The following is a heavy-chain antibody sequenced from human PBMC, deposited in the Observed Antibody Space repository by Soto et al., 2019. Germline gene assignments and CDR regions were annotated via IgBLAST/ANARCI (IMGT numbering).Heavy chain of an antibody. D-gene: IGHD2-15*01. V-gene: IGHV5-51*01. Sequence: PGESLKISCKASGYSFTSYWIGWVRQMPGRGLERMGIIYPGDSDTRYSPSFQGQVTISADKSINTAYLQWRSLKTSDTAMYYCARLDMRMRNAAWYGPWGQGTLVTVSS. CDR3: ARLDMRMRNAAWYGP. CDR2: IYPGDSDT. J-gene: IGHJ5*02. CDR1: GYSFTSYW.